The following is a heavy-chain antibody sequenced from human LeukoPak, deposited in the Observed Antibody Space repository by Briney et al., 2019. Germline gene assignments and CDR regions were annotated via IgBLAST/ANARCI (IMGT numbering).Heavy chain of an antibody. Sequence: GGSLRLSCAASGFTFSSYDMHWVRQATGKGLEWVSVIYSGGSTYYADSVKGRFTISRDNSKNTLYLQMNSLRAEDTAVYYCARDRASHSSGWYHYYYGMDVWGQGTTVTVSS. V-gene: IGHV3-66*01. CDR1: GFTFSSYD. CDR3: ARDRASHSSGWYHYYYGMDV. CDR2: IYSGGST. J-gene: IGHJ6*02. D-gene: IGHD6-19*01.